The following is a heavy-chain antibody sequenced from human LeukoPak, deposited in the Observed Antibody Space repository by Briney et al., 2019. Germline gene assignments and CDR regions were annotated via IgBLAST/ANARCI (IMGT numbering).Heavy chain of an antibody. CDR3: AAIKRVTTPFDP. Sequence: SGTLSLTCAVYGGSSSVYYWHWIRQPPGKGLEWIGEISHSGSTIYNPSLKSRVTISIDTSKNQFSLKLSSVTAADTAVYYCAAIKRVTTPFDPWGQGTLVTVSS. CDR2: ISHSGST. V-gene: IGHV4-34*01. CDR1: GGSSSVYY. J-gene: IGHJ5*02. D-gene: IGHD1-26*01.